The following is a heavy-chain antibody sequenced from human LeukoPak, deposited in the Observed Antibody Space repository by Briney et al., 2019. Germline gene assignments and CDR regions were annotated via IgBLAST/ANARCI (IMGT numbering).Heavy chain of an antibody. CDR2: IITIFGRA. CDR1: GGTFSSYA. Sequence: ASVKVSCKASGGTFSSYAISCVRQAPGQGLEGMGTIITIFGRANYAQKFQGRVTITTDESTSTAYMELSSLRSEDTAVYYCARDPDCTNGVCLNPVGAFDIWGQGTMVTVSS. CDR3: ARDPDCTNGVCLNPVGAFDI. V-gene: IGHV1-69*05. D-gene: IGHD2-8*01. J-gene: IGHJ3*02.